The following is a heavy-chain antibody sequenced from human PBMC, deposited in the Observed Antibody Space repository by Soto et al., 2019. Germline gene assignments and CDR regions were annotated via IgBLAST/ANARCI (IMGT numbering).Heavy chain of an antibody. Sequence: QVQLVQSGAEVKKPGASVKVSCKASGYNFASYALHWVRQAPGQRLEWMGWINAGNGNTKYSQTLQGRVTITRDTSASTVYMELSSLRSEDTAMYYCARYLYGRDYSEYVQHWGQCTPVTVSS. CDR2: INAGNGNT. CDR1: GYNFASYA. D-gene: IGHD1-26*01. CDR3: ARYLYGRDYSEYVQH. J-gene: IGHJ1*01. V-gene: IGHV1-3*01.